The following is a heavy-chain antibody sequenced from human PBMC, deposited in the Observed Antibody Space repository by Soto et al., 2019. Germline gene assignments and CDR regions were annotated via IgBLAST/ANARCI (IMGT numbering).Heavy chain of an antibody. V-gene: IGHV4-30-4*01. CDR1: GGSISSGNYY. CDR3: ATMGTPVTGLYYFDY. Sequence: QVQLQESGPGLVKPSQTLSLTCTVSGGSISSGNYYWSWIRQPPGKGLEWIGFISYSGTTHYSASLRSRVSISVDTSKNQFSLDLSSVTAAATAVYYCATMGTPVTGLYYFDYWSQGTLVTVSS. D-gene: IGHD4-17*01. CDR2: ISYSGTT. J-gene: IGHJ4*02.